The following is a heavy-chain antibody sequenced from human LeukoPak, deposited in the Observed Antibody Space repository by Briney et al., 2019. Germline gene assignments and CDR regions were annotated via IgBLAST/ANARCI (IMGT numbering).Heavy chain of an antibody. CDR2: IYYSGST. Sequence: SETLSLTCTVSGVSISSYYWSWIRQPPGKGLEWIGYIYYSGSTNYNPSLKSRVTISVGTSKNQFSLKLSSVTAADTAVYYCARDRFYYDSSAPYGMDVWGQGTTVTVSS. J-gene: IGHJ6*02. V-gene: IGHV4-59*01. CDR3: ARDRFYYDSSAPYGMDV. CDR1: GVSISSYY. D-gene: IGHD3-22*01.